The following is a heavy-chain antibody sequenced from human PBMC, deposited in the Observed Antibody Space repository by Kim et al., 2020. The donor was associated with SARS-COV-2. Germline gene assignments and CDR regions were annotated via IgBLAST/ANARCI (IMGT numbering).Heavy chain of an antibody. V-gene: IGHV1-8*01. CDR2: MNPNSGNT. D-gene: IGHD4-17*01. CDR1: GYTFTSYD. J-gene: IGHJ6*02. CDR3: ARDHDYGDYYYYGMDV. Sequence: ASVKVSCKASGYTFTSYDINWVRQATGQGLEWMGWMNPNSGNTGYAQKFQGRVTMTRNTSISTAYMELISLRSEDTAVYYCARDHDYGDYYYYGMDVWGQGTTVTVSS.